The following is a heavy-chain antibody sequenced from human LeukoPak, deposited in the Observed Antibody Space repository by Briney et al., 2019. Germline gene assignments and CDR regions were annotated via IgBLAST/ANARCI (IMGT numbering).Heavy chain of an antibody. CDR2: ISSSGSTL. J-gene: IGHJ4*02. CDR1: GLTFSRYE. CDR3: ARRLYYYDSRGYQYYFDY. V-gene: IGHV3-48*03. D-gene: IGHD3-22*01. Sequence: GGSLRLSCAGSGLTFSRYEWNWVRQAAGKGLEGVSYISSSGSTLYYADTVKGRFTISRDNAKNSLYLQMNSLRAEDTALYYCARRLYYYDSRGYQYYFDYWGQGTLVTVSS.